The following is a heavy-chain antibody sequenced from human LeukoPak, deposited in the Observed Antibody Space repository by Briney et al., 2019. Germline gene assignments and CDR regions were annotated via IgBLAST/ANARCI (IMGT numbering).Heavy chain of an antibody. Sequence: ASVKVSCKASGYTFTDYYMHWVRQAHGQGLELMGLIYPNSGGTNYAQNFQGRVTMTRDTSISTAYMGLSRLRSDDTAVYFCARGRSDYYLDSWGQGTLVTVSS. D-gene: IGHD3-10*01. V-gene: IGHV1-2*02. CDR2: IYPNSGGT. CDR3: ARGRSDYYLDS. CDR1: GYTFTDYY. J-gene: IGHJ4*02.